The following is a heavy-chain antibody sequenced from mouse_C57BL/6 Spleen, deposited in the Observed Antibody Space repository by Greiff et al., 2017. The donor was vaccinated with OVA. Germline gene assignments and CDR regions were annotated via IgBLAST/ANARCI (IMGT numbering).Heavy chain of an antibody. CDR1: GYTFTSYW. Sequence: QVQLQQPGAELVRPGSSVKLSCKASGYTFTSYWMHWVKQRPIQGLEWIGNIDPSDSETHYNQKFKDKATLTVDKSSSTAYMQLSSLTSEDSAVYYCAREVDYYGSSLAYWGQGTLVTVSA. CDR3: AREVDYYGSSLAY. D-gene: IGHD1-1*01. CDR2: IDPSDSET. V-gene: IGHV1-52*01. J-gene: IGHJ3*01.